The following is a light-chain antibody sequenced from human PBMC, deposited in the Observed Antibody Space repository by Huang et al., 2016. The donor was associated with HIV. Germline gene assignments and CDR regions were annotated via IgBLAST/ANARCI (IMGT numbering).Light chain of an antibody. V-gene: IGKV1-39*01. J-gene: IGKJ4*01. CDR3: QQSYSTPLT. CDR1: QSICSY. Sequence: DIQMTPSPSSLSASVGDRVTITCRASQSICSYLNWYQQKPGKAPKLLIYAAASLQSGVPSRFSGSGSGTDFTLTISSLQPEDFATYYCQQSYSTPLTFGGGTKVEIK. CDR2: AAA.